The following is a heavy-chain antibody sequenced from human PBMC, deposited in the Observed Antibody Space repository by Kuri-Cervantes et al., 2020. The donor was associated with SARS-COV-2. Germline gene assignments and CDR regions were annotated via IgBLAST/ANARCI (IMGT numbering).Heavy chain of an antibody. Sequence: SETLSLTCTLSGGSISGYYWSWIRQSAGKGLEFIGRVYSSGGTNYNPSLESRVTMSIDTAKNQVSLRLTSVTAADTAVYYCARGILGDDSVHYGMDVWGQGTSVPSP. J-gene: IGHJ6*02. CDR2: VYSSGGT. CDR3: ARGILGDDSVHYGMDV. CDR1: GGSISGYY. V-gene: IGHV4-4*07. D-gene: IGHD3-16*01.